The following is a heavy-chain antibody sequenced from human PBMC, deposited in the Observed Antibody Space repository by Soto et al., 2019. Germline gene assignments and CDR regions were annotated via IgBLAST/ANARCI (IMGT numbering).Heavy chain of an antibody. Sequence: EVQLVESGGGLVKPGGSLRLSCAASGFTFSSYSMNWVRQAPGKGLEWVSSISSSSSYIYYADSVKGRFTISRDNAKNSLYLQLNSLRAEDTAVYYCARDDYGEPGGYWGQGTLVPVSS. CDR1: GFTFSSYS. V-gene: IGHV3-21*01. CDR3: ARDDYGEPGGY. J-gene: IGHJ4*02. D-gene: IGHD4-17*01. CDR2: ISSSSSYI.